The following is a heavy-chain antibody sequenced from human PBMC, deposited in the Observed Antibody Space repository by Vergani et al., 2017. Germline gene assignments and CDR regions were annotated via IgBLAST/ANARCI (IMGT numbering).Heavy chain of an antibody. CDR1: RYTFTSHW. J-gene: IGHJ4*02. CDR2: IFPSDSDT. V-gene: IGHV5-51*01. D-gene: IGHD5-18*01. CDR3: AKRIGAYSYGLDS. Sequence: EVQLVQSGAEVKKPGESLRISCKASRYTFTSHWIGWARQMPGKGLEWIGIIFPSDSDTRYSPSFQGQVTISVDKSITTAYLQWNSLRTSDTAMYYCAKRIGAYSYGLDSWGQGTLVTVSS.